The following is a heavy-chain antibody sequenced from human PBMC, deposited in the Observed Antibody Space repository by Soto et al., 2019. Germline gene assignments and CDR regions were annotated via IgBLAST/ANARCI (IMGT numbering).Heavy chain of an antibody. V-gene: IGHV1-69*13. CDR2: IIPIFGTA. CDR3: ASTRTTVRSYYGMDV. Sequence: SVKVSCKASGGTFSSYAISWVRQAPGQGLEWMGGIIPIFGTANYAQKFQGRVTITADESTSTAYMELSSLRSEDTAVYYCASTRTTVRSYYGMDVWGQGTTVTVSS. CDR1: GGTFSSYA. D-gene: IGHD4-17*01. J-gene: IGHJ6*02.